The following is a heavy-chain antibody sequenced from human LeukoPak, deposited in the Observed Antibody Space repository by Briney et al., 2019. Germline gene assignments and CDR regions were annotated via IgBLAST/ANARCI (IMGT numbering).Heavy chain of an antibody. V-gene: IGHV3-30-3*01. J-gene: IGHJ5*02. D-gene: IGHD3-22*01. Sequence: GGSLGLSCAASGFTFSSYAMHWVRQAPGKGLEWVAVISYDGSNKYYADSVKGRFTISRDNSKNTLYLQMNSLRAEDTAVYYCAIIGTHYYDSSGYNWFDPWGQGTLVTVSS. CDR1: GFTFSSYA. CDR3: AIIGTHYYDSSGYNWFDP. CDR2: ISYDGSNK.